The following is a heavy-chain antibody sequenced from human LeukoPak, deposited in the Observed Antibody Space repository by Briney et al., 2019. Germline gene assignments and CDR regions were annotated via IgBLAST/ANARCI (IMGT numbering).Heavy chain of an antibody. V-gene: IGHV4-39*01. J-gene: IGHJ5*02. CDR3: ATPIVVVPAAAGWFDP. D-gene: IGHD2-2*01. CDR2: IYYSGST. CDR1: GGSISSSSYY. Sequence: SETLSLTCTVSGGSISSSSYYWGWIRQPPGKGLEWIGSIYYSGSTYYNPSLKSRVTISVDTSKNQFSLKLSSVTAADTAVYYCATPIVVVPAAAGWFDPWGQGTLVTVSS.